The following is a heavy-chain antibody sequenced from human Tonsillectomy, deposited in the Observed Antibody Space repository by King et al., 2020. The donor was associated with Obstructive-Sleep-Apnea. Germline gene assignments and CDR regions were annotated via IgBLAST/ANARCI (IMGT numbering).Heavy chain of an antibody. CDR3: ARENGGYYGSGSSYYFDY. D-gene: IGHD3-10*01. Sequence: VQLFFVVGGLVQPGGSLRLSCAASGFTFSIYAVSWVRQAPGKGLEWVSAIIGSGGSTYYADSGKCRFTISRDNSKNTLYLQMNSLRAEDTAVYYCARENGGYYGSGSSYYFDYWGQGTLVTVSS. V-gene: IGHV3-23*01. J-gene: IGHJ4*02. CDR2: IIGSGGST. CDR1: GFTFSIYA.